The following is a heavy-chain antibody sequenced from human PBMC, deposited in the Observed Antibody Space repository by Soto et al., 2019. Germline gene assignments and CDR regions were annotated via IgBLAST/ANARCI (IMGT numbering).Heavy chain of an antibody. CDR2: IIPIFGTP. CDR3: ARESRGMSYYYYGMDV. D-gene: IGHD2-15*01. Sequence: GASVKVSCKASGGTFSTYAISWVRQAPGQGLEWMGGIIPIFGTPNSAQKFQDRVTITADESTSTAYMELSRLRSEDTAVYYCARESRGMSYYYYGMDVSGQGTTVTVSS. V-gene: IGHV1-69*13. CDR1: GGTFSTYA. J-gene: IGHJ6*02.